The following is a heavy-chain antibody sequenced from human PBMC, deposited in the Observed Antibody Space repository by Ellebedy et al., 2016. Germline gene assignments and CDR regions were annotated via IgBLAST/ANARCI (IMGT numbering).Heavy chain of an antibody. CDR3: RPGHYANL. CDR2: ISAGSDTT. V-gene: IGHV3-23*01. Sequence: GGSLRLSXTASGLNFNTFFMSWVRQAPGKGLEWVSTISAGSDTTRLADSVKGRFTVSRDNSKSILYLHMNNLRADDTAVYYCRPGHYANLWGHGTLVTVSS. D-gene: IGHD4-17*01. CDR1: GLNFNTFF. J-gene: IGHJ5*02.